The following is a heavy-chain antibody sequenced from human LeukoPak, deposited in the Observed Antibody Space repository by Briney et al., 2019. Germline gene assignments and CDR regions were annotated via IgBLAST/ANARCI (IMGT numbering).Heavy chain of an antibody. V-gene: IGHV3-33*01. CDR3: ARAVGPFDF. J-gene: IGHJ3*01. CDR2: IWYDGSIK. CDR1: GFTFSTYG. Sequence: PGGSLRLSCAASGFTFSTYGMHWVRQAPGKGLEWVAVIWYDGSIKYYADSVEGRFTISRDNSKNTLYLQMNSLRAEDTAVYYCARAVGPFDFWGPGTIVIVSS.